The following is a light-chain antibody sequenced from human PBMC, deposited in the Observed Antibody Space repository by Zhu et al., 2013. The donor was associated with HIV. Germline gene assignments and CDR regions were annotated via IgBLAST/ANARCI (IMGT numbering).Light chain of an antibody. CDR3: TSYSTTTNTPWV. CDR1: SSNIGRNY. CDR2: TDN. J-gene: IGLJ3*02. Sequence: QSVLTQPPSTSGTPGQRVTISCSGSSSNIGRNYVYWYQQVPGMTPKLLIYTDNQRPSGVPDRFSGSKSGNTASLTISGLQAEDEADYYCTSYSTTTNTPWVFGGGTKLTVL. V-gene: IGLV1-47*01.